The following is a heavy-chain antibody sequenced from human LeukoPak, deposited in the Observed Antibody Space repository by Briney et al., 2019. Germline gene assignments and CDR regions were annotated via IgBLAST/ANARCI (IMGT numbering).Heavy chain of an antibody. J-gene: IGHJ3*02. CDR1: GFTFSSYW. D-gene: IGHD6-19*01. V-gene: IGHV3-66*01. CDR2: IYSGGST. CDR3: ARESHSSANRGAFDI. Sequence: PGGSLRLSCAASGFTFSSYWMSWVRQAPGKGLEWVSVIYSGGSTYYADSVRGRFTISRDNSKNTLYLQMNSLRAEDTAVYYCARESHSSANRGAFDIWGQGTMATVSS.